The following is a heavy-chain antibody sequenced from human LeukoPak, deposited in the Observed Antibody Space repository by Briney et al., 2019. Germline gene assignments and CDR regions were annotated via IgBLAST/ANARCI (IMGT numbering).Heavy chain of an antibody. D-gene: IGHD2-2*01. CDR2: ISGSGGST. J-gene: IGHJ6*02. CDR3: AKVLRGARASERYCRRTSCLYGMDV. V-gene: IGHV3-23*01. Sequence: GGSLRLSCAASGFTFSSYAMSWVRQAPGKGLEWVSYISGSGGSTYYADSVKGRFTISRDNSKNTLYLQMNSLRAEDTAVYYCAKVLRGARASERYCRRTSCLYGMDVWGQGTTVTVSS. CDR1: GFTFSSYA.